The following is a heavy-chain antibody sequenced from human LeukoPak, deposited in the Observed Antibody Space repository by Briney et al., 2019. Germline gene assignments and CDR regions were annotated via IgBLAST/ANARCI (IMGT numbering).Heavy chain of an antibody. CDR2: IYYSGST. CDR1: GGSISSYY. V-gene: IGHV4-59*01. CDR3: ARGPPATVVVMRFDY. J-gene: IGHJ4*02. D-gene: IGHD3-22*01. Sequence: SETLSLTCTVSGGSISSYYWSWIRQPPGKGLEWLGYIYYSGSTNYNPSLKSRVTISVDTSKNQFSLKLSSVTAADTAVYYCARGPPATVVVMRFDYWGQGTLVTVSS.